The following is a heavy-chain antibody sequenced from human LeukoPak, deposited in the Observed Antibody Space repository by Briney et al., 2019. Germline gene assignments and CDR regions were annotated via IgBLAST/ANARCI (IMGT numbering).Heavy chain of an antibody. CDR3: AQDVPIERVPGVGPGS. D-gene: IGHD2-8*01. CDR2: MQYDGSVI. J-gene: IGHJ5*02. CDR1: GFSFSDYG. Sequence: GGALRLSCAASGFSFSDYGTHWVRQAPGKGLEWVTFMQYDGSVIFYADSVKGRFTISRDNSKNTVYLQMSSLRTEDTAVYFCAQDVPIERVPGVGPGSWGQGTLVTVSS. V-gene: IGHV3-30*02.